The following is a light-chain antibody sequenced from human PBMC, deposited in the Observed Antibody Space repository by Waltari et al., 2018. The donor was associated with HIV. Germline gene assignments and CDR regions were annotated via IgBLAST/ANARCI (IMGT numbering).Light chain of an antibody. CDR3: QSYDSSLTVVI. CDR1: SSNIGAGYD. CDR2: GNS. J-gene: IGLJ2*01. Sequence: QSVLTQPPSVSGAPGQRVTISCPGSSSNIGAGYDVHWYQQVPGTAPKLLIFGNSNRPSGVPDRFSGSKSATSASLAITGLQAEDEADYYCQSYDSSLTVVIFGGGTKLTVL. V-gene: IGLV1-40*01.